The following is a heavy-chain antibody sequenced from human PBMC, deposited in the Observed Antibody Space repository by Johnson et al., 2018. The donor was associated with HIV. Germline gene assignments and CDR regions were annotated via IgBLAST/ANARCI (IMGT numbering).Heavy chain of an antibody. V-gene: IGHV3-33*08. Sequence: QVQLVESGGGVVQPGRSQRLSCAASGFTFSDYSMHWVRQAPGKGLEWVAVIWYDGSNKYYADSVKGRFTISRDNSKNTLYLQMNSLKTEDTAVYYCTTDGRIPVAHHDAFDVWGQGTMVTVSP. J-gene: IGHJ3*01. CDR2: IWYDGSNK. D-gene: IGHD6-19*01. CDR3: TTDGRIPVAHHDAFDV. CDR1: GFTFSDYS.